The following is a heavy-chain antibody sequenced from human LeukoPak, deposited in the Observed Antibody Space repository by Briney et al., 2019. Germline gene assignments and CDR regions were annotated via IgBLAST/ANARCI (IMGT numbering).Heavy chain of an antibody. CDR3: TGVLFQRDSSSWSYSDS. V-gene: IGHV3-49*02. D-gene: IGHD6-13*01. J-gene: IGHJ4*02. Sequence: GRSLRLSCTGSGITFENNWMNWVRQAPGEGLAWIGCIRGKPYSGSTVYAASVRGRFTISRDDSNSVAYLQMDSLKTEDTAMYYCTGVLFQRDSSSWSYSDSWGQGTPVTVSS. CDR2: IRGKPYSGST. CDR1: GITFENNW.